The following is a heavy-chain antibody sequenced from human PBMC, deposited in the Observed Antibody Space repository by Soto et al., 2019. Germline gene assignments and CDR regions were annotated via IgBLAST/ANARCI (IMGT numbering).Heavy chain of an antibody. CDR3: AKGGYDQNDAFDI. D-gene: IGHD5-12*01. CDR2: IIPIFGTA. CDR1: GGTFSSYA. J-gene: IGHJ3*02. Sequence: VASVKVSCKASGGTFSSYAISWVRQAPGQGLEWMGGIIPIFGTANYAQKFQGRVTITADESTSTAYMELSSLRSEDTAVYYCAKGGYDQNDAFDIWGQGTMGTVAS. V-gene: IGHV1-69*13.